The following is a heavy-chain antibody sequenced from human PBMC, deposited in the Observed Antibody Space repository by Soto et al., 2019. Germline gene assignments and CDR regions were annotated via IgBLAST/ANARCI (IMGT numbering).Heavy chain of an antibody. CDR1: GFTFSNYW. D-gene: IGHD2-15*01. CDR2: INDDGSST. CDR3: ARGIGYSAQDY. Sequence: EMQLVESGGGLVQPGGSRRLSCAASGFTFSNYWMHWVRQAPGKGLVWVSRINDDGSSTNYADSVKGRFTVSRDNAKNTLYLQMVSLRAEDTAVYHCARGIGYSAQDYWGQGTLVTVSS. J-gene: IGHJ4*02. V-gene: IGHV3-74*01.